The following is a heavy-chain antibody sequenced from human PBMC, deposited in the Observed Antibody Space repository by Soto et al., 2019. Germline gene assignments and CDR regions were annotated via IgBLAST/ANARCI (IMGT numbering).Heavy chain of an antibody. CDR2: FDPEDGET. CDR3: ATQNWTYGDDPFNI. Sequence: ASVKVSCKVSGYTLTELSMHWVRQAPGKGLEWMGGFDPEDGETIYAQKFQGRVTMTEDTSTDTAYMELSSLRSEDTAVYYCATQNWTYGDDPFNIGAKGQWSPSPQ. J-gene: IGHJ3*02. V-gene: IGHV1-24*01. D-gene: IGHD1-7*01. CDR1: GYTLTELS.